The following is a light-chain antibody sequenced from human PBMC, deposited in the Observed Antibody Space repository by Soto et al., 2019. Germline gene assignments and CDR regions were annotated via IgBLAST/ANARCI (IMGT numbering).Light chain of an antibody. CDR1: TSDIGTGYD. V-gene: IGLV1-40*01. CDR3: QSYDSSLSGVV. CDR2: GNT. Sequence: QSVLTQPPSVSGAPGQRVTISCTGSTSDIGTGYDVHWYQQIPGTAPRLLIYGNTKRPSGVPDRFSGSKSGTSASLAITGLQAGDEGDYYCQSYDSSLSGVVFGGGTKLTVL. J-gene: IGLJ2*01.